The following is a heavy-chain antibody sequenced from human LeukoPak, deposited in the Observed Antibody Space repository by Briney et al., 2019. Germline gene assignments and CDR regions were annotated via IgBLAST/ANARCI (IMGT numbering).Heavy chain of an antibody. V-gene: IGHV3-7*01. D-gene: IGHD3-16*01. CDR2: IKQDGSEK. Sequence: GGSLRLSCAASGFTFSSYWMSWVRQAPGKGLEWVANIKQDGSEKYYLDSVKGRFTISRDNAKNSLYLQMNSLRAEDTALCYCVKWGTAFIDYWGQGTLVTVSS. CDR3: VKWGTAFIDY. CDR1: GFTFSSYW. J-gene: IGHJ4*02.